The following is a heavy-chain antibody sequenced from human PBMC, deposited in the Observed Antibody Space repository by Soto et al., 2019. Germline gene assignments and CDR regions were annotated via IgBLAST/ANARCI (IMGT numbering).Heavy chain of an antibody. Sequence: QVQLQESGPGLVKPSQTLSLTCTVSCGSISSGGYYWSWIRQHPGKGLEWIGYINYSGSTYYNPYLKRRVTITVDTSKNQCSLKLSSVTGADTAMYYCERRVLPWGQGNRVTVS. J-gene: IGHJ5*02. CDR1: CGSISSGGYY. CDR3: ERRVLP. V-gene: IGHV4-31*03. CDR2: INYSGST. D-gene: IGHD2-8*01.